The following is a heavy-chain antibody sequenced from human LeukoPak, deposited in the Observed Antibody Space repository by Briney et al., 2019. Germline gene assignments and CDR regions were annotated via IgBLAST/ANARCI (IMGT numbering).Heavy chain of an antibody. J-gene: IGHJ3*02. CDR1: SXXXXXW. V-gene: IGHV4-4*02. D-gene: IGHD1-1*01. Sequence: SXXXXXWWSXXXXPXXXGREWIGEIYHSGSTNYNPSLKSRVTISVDKSKNQFSLKLSSVTAADTAVYYCARSTPVAFDIWGQGTMVTVSS. CDR3: ARSTPVAFDI. CDR2: IYHSGST.